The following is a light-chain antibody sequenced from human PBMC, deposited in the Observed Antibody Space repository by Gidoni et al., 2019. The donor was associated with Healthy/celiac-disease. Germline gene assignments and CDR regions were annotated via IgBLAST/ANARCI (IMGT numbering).Light chain of an antibody. J-gene: IGKJ4*01. V-gene: IGKV3D-11*02. Sequence: EIVLTQSPATLSLSPGERATLSCRASQSVSSYLAWYQQKPGQAPRLLIYDASNRATGIPARFSGSVPGTDFTLTISSLEPEDFAVYYCQQRSNWLTFGGGTKVEIK. CDR2: DAS. CDR3: QQRSNWLT. CDR1: QSVSSY.